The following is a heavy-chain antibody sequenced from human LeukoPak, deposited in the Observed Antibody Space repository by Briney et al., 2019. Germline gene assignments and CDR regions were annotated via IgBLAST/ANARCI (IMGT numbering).Heavy chain of an antibody. D-gene: IGHD5-12*01. J-gene: IGHJ4*02. CDR2: IYPSGST. Sequence: PSETLSLTCTVSGGSISNYCWTWIRQPAGKGLEWIGRIYPSGSTYYNPSLKSRVTISIDKPKNQFSVSLTSVTAADTAVYYCARDRSGYSEYYFDYWGQGSLVTVSS. CDR3: ARDRSGYSEYYFDY. CDR1: GGSISNYC. V-gene: IGHV4-4*07.